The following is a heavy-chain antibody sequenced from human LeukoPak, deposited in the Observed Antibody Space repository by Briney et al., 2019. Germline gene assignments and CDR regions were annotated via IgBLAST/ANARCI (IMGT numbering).Heavy chain of an antibody. CDR1: GFTLSNYW. J-gene: IGHJ3*02. CDR3: ANRYCSGGSCYDAFDI. CDR2: INSDAIT. D-gene: IGHD2-15*01. V-gene: IGHV3-74*01. Sequence: GGSLRLSCAASGFTLSNYWMHWVRQAPGKGLVWVSRINSDAITTYADSVKGRFTISRDDAKNTLYLQMNSLRAEDTAVYYCANRYCSGGSCYDAFDIWGQGTMVTVSS.